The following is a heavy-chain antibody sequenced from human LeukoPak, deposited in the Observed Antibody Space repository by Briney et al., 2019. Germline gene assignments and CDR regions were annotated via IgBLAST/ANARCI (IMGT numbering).Heavy chain of an antibody. J-gene: IGHJ4*02. D-gene: IGHD3-3*01. CDR3: AKEERGSGYYY. Sequence: PGGSLRLSCAASGFTFSNYAMHWVRQAPGKGLEWLAFIQYDGSDKYYADSVKGRFTISRDNSKNTLYLQMNSLRAEDTAVYYCAKEERGSGYYYWGQGTLVTVSS. CDR1: GFTFSNYA. V-gene: IGHV3-30*02. CDR2: IQYDGSDK.